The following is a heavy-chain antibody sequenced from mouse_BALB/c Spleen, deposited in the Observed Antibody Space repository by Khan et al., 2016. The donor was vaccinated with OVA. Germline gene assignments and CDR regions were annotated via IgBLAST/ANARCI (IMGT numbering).Heavy chain of an antibody. Sequence: EVQLQESGPGLVKPSQSLSLTCTVTGYSITSDYAWNWIRQFPGNKLEWMGYISYSGNTNYNPSLKSRISITRDTSQNKFFLQLNSGTTEDTATNYSARVYGGDFDYWGQGTTLTVSS. V-gene: IGHV3-2*02. D-gene: IGHD2-10*02. CDR3: ARVYGGDFDY. CDR2: ISYSGNT. CDR1: GYSITSDYA. J-gene: IGHJ2*01.